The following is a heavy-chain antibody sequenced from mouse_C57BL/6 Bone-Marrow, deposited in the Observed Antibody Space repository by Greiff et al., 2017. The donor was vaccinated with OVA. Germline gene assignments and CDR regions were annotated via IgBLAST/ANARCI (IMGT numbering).Heavy chain of an antibody. Sequence: EVKLQESGPGLVKPSQSLSLTCSVTGYSITSGYYWNWIRQFPGNKLEWMGYISYDGSNNYNPSLKNRISITRDTSKNQFFLKLNSVTTEDTATYYCAREGYYYGSSSPFAYWGQGTLVTVSA. D-gene: IGHD1-1*01. CDR2: ISYDGSN. V-gene: IGHV3-6*01. CDR1: GYSITSGYY. CDR3: AREGYYYGSSSPFAY. J-gene: IGHJ3*01.